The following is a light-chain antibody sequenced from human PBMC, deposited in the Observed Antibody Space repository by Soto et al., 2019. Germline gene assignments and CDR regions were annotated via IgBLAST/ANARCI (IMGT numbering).Light chain of an antibody. CDR3: TSYTSRSPWV. V-gene: IGLV2-14*01. CDR1: SRDVGGYSY. Sequence: QSALTQPASVSGSPGQSITISCTGTSRDVGGYSYVSWYQQHPGKAPKLMISEVTNRPSGVSNRFSGSKSGNTASLTISGLQGEAGAHYYCTSYTSRSPWVFGGGTKLPAL. CDR2: EVT. J-gene: IGLJ3*02.